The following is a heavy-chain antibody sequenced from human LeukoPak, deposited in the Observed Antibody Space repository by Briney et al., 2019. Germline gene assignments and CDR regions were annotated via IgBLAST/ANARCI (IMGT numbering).Heavy chain of an antibody. CDR2: IITYNGNT. V-gene: IGHV1-18*01. CDR3: AKTTVTSEEYFYYYMDV. CDR1: GYTFTSYG. J-gene: IGHJ6*03. Sequence: ASVKVSCKTSGYTFTSYGLSWVRQAPRQGLEWMGWIITYNGNTYYSQKLQGRVTMTTDTSTSTAYMELRSLRSDDTAVYYCAKTTVTSEEYFYYYMDVWGKGTTVTVSS. D-gene: IGHD4-17*01.